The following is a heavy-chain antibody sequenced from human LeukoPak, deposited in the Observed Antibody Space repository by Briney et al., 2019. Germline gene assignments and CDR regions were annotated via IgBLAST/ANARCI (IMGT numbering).Heavy chain of an antibody. V-gene: IGHV3-7*01. D-gene: IGHD1-14*01. CDR2: IKPDGNAK. Sequence: GGSLRLSCAASGFTFSSPWMTWVRQAPGKGLEWVANIKPDGNAKNYVDYVKGRFTISRDNAKNSLYLQLNSLRADDTAVYYCARDRAYNTFDYWGQGTLVAVSS. CDR3: ARDRAYNTFDY. J-gene: IGHJ4*02. CDR1: GFTFSSPW.